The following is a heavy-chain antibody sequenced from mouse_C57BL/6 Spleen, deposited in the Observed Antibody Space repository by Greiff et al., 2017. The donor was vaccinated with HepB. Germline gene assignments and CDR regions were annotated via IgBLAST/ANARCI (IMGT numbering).Heavy chain of an antibody. CDR2: ISDGGSYT. CDR3: ARAGEVYFDY. CDR1: GFTFSSYA. J-gene: IGHJ2*01. Sequence: EVQRVESGGGLVKPGGSLKLSCAASGFTFSSYAMSWVRQTPEKRLEWVATISDGGSYTYYPDNVKGRFTISRDNAKNNLYLQMSHLKSEDTAMYYCARAGEVYFDYWGQGTTLTVSS. V-gene: IGHV5-4*01.